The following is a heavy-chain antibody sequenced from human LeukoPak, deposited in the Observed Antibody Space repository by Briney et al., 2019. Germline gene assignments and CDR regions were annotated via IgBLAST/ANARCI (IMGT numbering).Heavy chain of an antibody. V-gene: IGHV1-24*01. CDR3: ARDPGYYDYNWFDP. J-gene: IGHJ5*02. Sequence: ASVKVSCKVSGYTLTELSMHWVRQAPGKGLEWMGGFDPEDGETIYAQKFQGRVTMTEDTSTDTAYMELSSLRSEDTAVYYCARDPGYYDYNWFDPWGQGTLVTVSS. D-gene: IGHD5-12*01. CDR1: GYTLTELS. CDR2: FDPEDGET.